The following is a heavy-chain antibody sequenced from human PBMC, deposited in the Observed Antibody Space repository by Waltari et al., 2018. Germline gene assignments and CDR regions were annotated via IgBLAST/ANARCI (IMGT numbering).Heavy chain of an antibody. CDR3: TRDSTDAFDI. CDR2: ISSKAYGGTT. D-gene: IGHD3-3*02. J-gene: IGHJ3*02. V-gene: IGHV3-49*04. CDR1: GFTFGDYA. Sequence: EVQLVESGGGLVQPGRSLRLSCTASGFTFGDYAMSWVRQAPGKGLEWVGFISSKAYGGTTEYAASVKGRFTISRDDSKSIAYLQMNSLKTEDTAVYYCTRDSTDAFDIWGQGTMVTVSS.